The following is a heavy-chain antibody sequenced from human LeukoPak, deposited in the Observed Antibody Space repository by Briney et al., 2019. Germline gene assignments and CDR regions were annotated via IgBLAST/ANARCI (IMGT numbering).Heavy chain of an antibody. CDR2: IYFSGST. Sequence: PSETLSLTCTVSGGSISTSSYYWGWIRHPPGKGLEWIATIYFSGSTYYNPSLKSRVTISVDTSKNQFSLKLSSVTAADTAVYYCARHRVGTGGPGYFDYWGQGALVTVSS. V-gene: IGHV4-39*01. J-gene: IGHJ4*02. CDR3: ARHRVGTGGPGYFDY. CDR1: GGSISTSSYY. D-gene: IGHD2-8*02.